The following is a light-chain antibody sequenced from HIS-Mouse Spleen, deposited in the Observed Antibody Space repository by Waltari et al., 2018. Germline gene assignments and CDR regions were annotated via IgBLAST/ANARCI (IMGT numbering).Light chain of an antibody. CDR3: NSRDSSGNHLDVV. J-gene: IGLJ2*01. V-gene: IGLV3-19*01. CDR1: SLRSYY. Sequence: SSELTQDPAVSVALGQTVRITCQGDSLRSYYASWYQQKPGQAPVLVIYGKNTRPSGFPDRFAGASSGNTASLTITGAQAEDEADYYCNSRDSSGNHLDVVFGGGTKLTVL. CDR2: GKN.